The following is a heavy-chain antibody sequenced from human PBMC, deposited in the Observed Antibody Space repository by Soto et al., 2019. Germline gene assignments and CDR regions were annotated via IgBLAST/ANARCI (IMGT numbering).Heavy chain of an antibody. CDR2: INPNSGGT. V-gene: IGHV1-2*02. J-gene: IGHJ6*02. D-gene: IGHD4-17*01. CDR1: GYTFTGYY. CDR3: AREGIATVVTRVYYYGMDL. Sequence: ASVEVSCKASGYTFTGYYMHWVRQAPGQGLEWMGWINPNSGGTNYAQKFQGRVTMTRDTSISTACMELSRLRSDDTAVYYCAREGIATVVTRVYYYGMDLWGQGPTVTVSS.